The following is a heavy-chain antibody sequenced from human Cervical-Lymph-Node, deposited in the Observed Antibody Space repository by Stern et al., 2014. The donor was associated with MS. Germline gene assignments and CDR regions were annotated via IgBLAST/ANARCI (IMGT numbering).Heavy chain of an antibody. D-gene: IGHD1-26*01. CDR2: INPSGGST. CDR1: GYTFTSYY. Sequence: QVQLVESGAEVKKPGASVKVSCKASGYTFTSYYMHWVRQAPGQGLEWMGIINPSGGSTSYAQKFQGRVTMTRDTSTSTVYMELSSLRSEDTAVYYCARVGWELLDAFDIWGQGTMVTVSA. V-gene: IGHV1-46*01. CDR3: ARVGWELLDAFDI. J-gene: IGHJ3*02.